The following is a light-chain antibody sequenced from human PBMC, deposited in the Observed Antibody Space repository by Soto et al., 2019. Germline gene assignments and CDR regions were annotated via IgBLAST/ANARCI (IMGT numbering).Light chain of an antibody. V-gene: IGKV3-20*01. Sequence: EVVLTQSPGTLSLSPGERATLSCRASQSVSSIYLAWYQQKPGQAPRLLIYGASSRATGIPDRFSGSGSGTDFTLTISRLEPEDFAVYYCQQYGSSRWTFGQRTKVAI. CDR2: GAS. CDR1: QSVSSIY. J-gene: IGKJ1*01. CDR3: QQYGSSRWT.